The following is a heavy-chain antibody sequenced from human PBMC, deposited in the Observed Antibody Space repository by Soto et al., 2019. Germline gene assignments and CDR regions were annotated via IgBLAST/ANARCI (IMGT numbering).Heavy chain of an antibody. J-gene: IGHJ5*02. D-gene: IGHD2-21*02. CDR2: ISGSGGST. V-gene: IGHV3-23*01. CDR3: AKMGAYCGGNCYAGFDP. Sequence: GGSLRLSCAASGFTFSSYAMSWVRQAPGKGLEWVSAISGSGGSTYYGDSGKGRFTIPRDNSRNTLYLQMNSLRAEDTAVYYCAKMGAYCGGNCYAGFDPWGQGTLVTVSS. CDR1: GFTFSSYA.